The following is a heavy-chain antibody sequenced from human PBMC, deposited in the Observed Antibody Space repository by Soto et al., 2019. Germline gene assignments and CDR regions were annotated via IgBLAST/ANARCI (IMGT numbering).Heavy chain of an antibody. Sequence: QVQLVESGGGVVQPGRSLRLSCAASGFTFSSYGMSWVRQAPGKGLESVAVISFDGSKKYYADSVKGRFTISRDKSKKTVYLQMNSLRAEDTAVYYCAKDLSATHTNGYQGGYFDYWGQGTLVTVAS. CDR1: GFTFSSYG. CDR3: AKDLSATHTNGYQGGYFDY. V-gene: IGHV3-30*18. CDR2: ISFDGSKK. J-gene: IGHJ4*02. D-gene: IGHD5-18*01.